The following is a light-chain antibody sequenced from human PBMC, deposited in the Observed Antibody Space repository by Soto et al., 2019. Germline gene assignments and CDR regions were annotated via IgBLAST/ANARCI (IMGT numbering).Light chain of an antibody. V-gene: IGKV3-11*01. CDR3: RRRSNWPIN. CDR1: QSVSSS. CDR2: DAS. J-gene: IGKJ5*01. Sequence: EIVLTQSPATLSLSTGERATLACMAMQSVSSSLSWYQQKPGHAPRLLIYDASNRATGIPARFSARGSGTDVNLTIISREPEDFEVYYCRRRSNWPINFGQGTRLAIK.